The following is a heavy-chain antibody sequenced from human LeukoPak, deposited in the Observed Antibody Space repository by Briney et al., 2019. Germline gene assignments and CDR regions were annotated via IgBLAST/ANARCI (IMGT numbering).Heavy chain of an antibody. Sequence: SXRXXXAASGFTFSNAWMSWVRQAPGKGLEWVGRXKSKTDGGTTDYAAPVKGRFTISRDDSKNTLYLQMNSLKTEDTAVYYCTTDPWDIVVVVAADNWFDPWGQGTLVTVSS. CDR1: GFTFSNAW. CDR3: TTDPWDIVVVVAADNWFDP. CDR2: XKSKTDGGTT. V-gene: IGHV3-15*01. D-gene: IGHD2-15*01. J-gene: IGHJ5*02.